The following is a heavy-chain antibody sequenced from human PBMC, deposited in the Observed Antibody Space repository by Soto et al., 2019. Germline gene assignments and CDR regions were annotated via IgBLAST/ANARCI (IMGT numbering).Heavy chain of an antibody. CDR2: ISGSGGST. J-gene: IGHJ6*02. D-gene: IGHD1-26*01. Sequence: EVQLLESGGGLVQPGGSLRLSCAASGFTFSSYAMSWVRQAPGKGLEWVSAISGSGGSTYYADSVKGRFTISRDNSKNTLYLQMNSLIAEDTAVYYCAKGVAGATTSRYYYYGMDVWGQGTTVTVSS. CDR3: AKGVAGATTSRYYYYGMDV. V-gene: IGHV3-23*01. CDR1: GFTFSSYA.